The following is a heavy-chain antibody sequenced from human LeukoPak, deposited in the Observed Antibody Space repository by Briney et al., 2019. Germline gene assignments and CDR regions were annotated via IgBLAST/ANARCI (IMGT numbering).Heavy chain of an antibody. CDR3: ARLGVGATDDY. V-gene: IGHV3-30*19. D-gene: IGHD1-26*01. CDR2: ISYDGSNK. Sequence: GRSLRLPCAASGFTFSSYGMHWVRQAPGKGLEWVAVISYDGSNKYYADSVKGRFTISRDNSKNTLYLQMNSLRAEDTAVYYCARLGVGATDDYWGQGTLVTVSS. J-gene: IGHJ4*02. CDR1: GFTFSSYG.